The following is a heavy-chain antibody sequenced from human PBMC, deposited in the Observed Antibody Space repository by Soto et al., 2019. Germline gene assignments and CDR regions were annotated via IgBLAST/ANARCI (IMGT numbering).Heavy chain of an antibody. V-gene: IGHV3-66*01. CDR2: IYSGGST. CDR1: GFTVSSNY. Sequence: EVQLVESGGGLVQPGGSLRLSCAASGFTVSSNYMSWVRQAPGKGLEWVSVIYSGGSTYYADSVKGRFTISRDNSKNTLYLQMNSLRAEDTAVYYCARGSKEGAGTNYYYYYYMDVWGKGTTVTVSS. J-gene: IGHJ6*03. CDR3: ARGSKEGAGTNYYYYYYMDV. D-gene: IGHD1-1*01.